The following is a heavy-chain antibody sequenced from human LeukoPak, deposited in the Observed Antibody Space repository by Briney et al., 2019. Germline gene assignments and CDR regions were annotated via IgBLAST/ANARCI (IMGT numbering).Heavy chain of an antibody. V-gene: IGHV3-23*01. CDR2: ISGSGGST. D-gene: IGHD2-21*02. CDR3: AKTVPCGGDCYPYYFDY. Sequence: GGSLRLSCAASGFTFSSYAMSWVRQAPGKGLEWVSAISGSGGSTYYADSVKGRFTISRDNSKNTLYLQMNSLRAEDTAIYYYAKTVPCGGDCYPYYFDYWGQGTLVTVSS. CDR1: GFTFSSYA. J-gene: IGHJ4*02.